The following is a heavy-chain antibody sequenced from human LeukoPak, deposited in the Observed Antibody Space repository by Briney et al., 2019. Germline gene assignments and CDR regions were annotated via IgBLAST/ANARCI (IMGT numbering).Heavy chain of an antibody. V-gene: IGHV1-18*01. CDR3: ASDPQTTFLGSRYYYGMDV. Sequence: ASVKVSCKASGYTFTSYGISWVRQAPGQVLEWMGWISAYNGNTNYAQKLQGRVTMTTDTSTSTAYMELRSLRSDDTAVYYCASDPQTTFLGSRYYYGMDVWGQGTTVTVSS. J-gene: IGHJ6*02. CDR2: ISAYNGNT. CDR1: GYTFTSYG. D-gene: IGHD2/OR15-2a*01.